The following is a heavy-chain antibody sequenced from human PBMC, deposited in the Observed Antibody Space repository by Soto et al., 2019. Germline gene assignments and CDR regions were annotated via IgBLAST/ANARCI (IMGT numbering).Heavy chain of an antibody. V-gene: IGHV1-69*09. J-gene: IGHJ1*01. Sequence: QVVLLQSGADVKEPGSSVNISCKTFGDVFSTDTINWVRQAPGQGLLWMGSIIPFLNLSNIEPSFMDRLSIAAEESTGTASLKLRKLTRDDSAIHFYGRLGAESYSWGEGTRITVS. CDR3: GRLGAESYS. D-gene: IGHD3-16*01. CDR2: IIPFLNLS. CDR1: GDVFSTDT.